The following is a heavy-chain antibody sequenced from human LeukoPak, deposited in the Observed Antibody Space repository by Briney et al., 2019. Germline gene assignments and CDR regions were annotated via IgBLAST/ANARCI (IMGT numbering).Heavy chain of an antibody. CDR3: ARDCVSTMGRGQRKKGWFGP. CDR2: ISAYNGNT. J-gene: IGHJ5*02. V-gene: IGHV1-18*04. D-gene: IGHD3-10*01. CDR1: GYTFTSYG. Sequence: GASVKVSCKASGYTFTSYGISWVRQAPGQGLEWMGWISAYNGNTNYAQKLQGRVTMTTDTSTSTAYMELRSLRSDDTAVYYRARDCVSTMGRGQRKKGWFGPLVQGSLVTVSS.